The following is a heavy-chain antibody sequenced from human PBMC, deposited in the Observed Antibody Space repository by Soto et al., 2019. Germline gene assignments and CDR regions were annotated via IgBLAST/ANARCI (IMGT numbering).Heavy chain of an antibody. CDR3: ASTLTSQNWFDP. CDR2: IYYSGST. V-gene: IGHV4-61*01. D-gene: IGHD4-4*01. Sequence: PSETLSLTCTVSGGSVSSGSYYWSWIRQPPGKGLEWIGYIYYSGSTNYNPPLKSRVTISVDTSKNQFSLKLSSVTAADTAVYYCASTLTSQNWFDPWGQGTLVTVSS. CDR1: GGSVSSGSYY. J-gene: IGHJ5*02.